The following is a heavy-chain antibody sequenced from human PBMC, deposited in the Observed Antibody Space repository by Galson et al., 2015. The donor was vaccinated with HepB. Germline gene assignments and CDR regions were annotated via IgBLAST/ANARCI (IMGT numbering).Heavy chain of an antibody. D-gene: IGHD6-19*01. Sequence: SLRLSCAASGFTFSNYGMHWVRQAPGKGLEWVAVISYGGSNKYYADSVKGRFTISRDNSKNTLYLQMNGLRAEDTALYYCAKDPYLYSALAGTMAGFDYWGQGTLVTVSS. CDR1: GFTFSNYG. V-gene: IGHV3-30*18. CDR3: AKDPYLYSALAGTMAGFDY. J-gene: IGHJ4*02. CDR2: ISYGGSNK.